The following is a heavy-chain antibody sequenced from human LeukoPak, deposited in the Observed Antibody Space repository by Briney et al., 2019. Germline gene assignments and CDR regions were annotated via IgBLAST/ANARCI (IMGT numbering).Heavy chain of an antibody. CDR2: INHSGNA. D-gene: IGHD4-17*01. CDR1: GGSFSGYY. Sequence: PSETLSLTCAVSGGSFSGYYWTWIRHPPGKGLEWIVEINHSGNANYHPSLKSRVTISLDMSENHFSRKLTSVTAADTAVYYCARGQGTVTTHWGQGTLVTVSS. CDR3: ARGQGTVTTH. V-gene: IGHV4-34*01. J-gene: IGHJ4*02.